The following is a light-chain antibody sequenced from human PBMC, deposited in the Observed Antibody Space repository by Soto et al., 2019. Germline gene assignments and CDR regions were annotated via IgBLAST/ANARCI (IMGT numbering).Light chain of an antibody. J-gene: IGKJ4*01. CDR3: QQYDNLPLT. Sequence: MYQSLASLSASVGDRVTITCHASQDINNYLSWYQQKLGKAPKLLIYDASNLETGVPSRFSGSGSGTDFSFTISSLQPEDFATYYCQQYDNLPLTFGGVTKVDIK. V-gene: IGKV1-33*01. CDR1: QDINNY. CDR2: DAS.